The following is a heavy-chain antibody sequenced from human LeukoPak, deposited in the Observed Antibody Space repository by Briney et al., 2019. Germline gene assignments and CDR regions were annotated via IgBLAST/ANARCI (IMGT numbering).Heavy chain of an antibody. CDR3: AREATQGEAMAYFDY. CDR2: IYSGGST. V-gene: IGHV3-66*01. J-gene: IGHJ4*02. CDR1: GFTVSSKY. D-gene: IGHD2-15*01. Sequence: GGSLRLSCAASGFTVSSKYMSWVRQAPRKGLEWVSVIYSGGSTYYADSVKGRFTISRDNSKNTVSLQMNSLRAEDMAVYYCAREATQGEAMAYFDYWGQGTLVTVAS.